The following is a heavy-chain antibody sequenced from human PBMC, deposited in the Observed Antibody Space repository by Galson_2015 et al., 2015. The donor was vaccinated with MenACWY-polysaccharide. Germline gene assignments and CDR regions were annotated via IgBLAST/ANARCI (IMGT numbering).Heavy chain of an antibody. CDR2: IKKDGSEQ. V-gene: IGHV3-7*01. CDR1: GFTFSTYW. CDR3: AREGAFGVVQNYYYYYGMGV. D-gene: IGHD3-3*01. Sequence: SLRLSCAASGFTFSTYWMSWVRQAPGKGLEWVANIKKDGSEQYYVDSLKGRFTISRDNAKNSLYLQMNSLRVEGTAVYYCAREGAFGVVQNYYYYYGMGVWGQGTTVTVSS. J-gene: IGHJ6*02.